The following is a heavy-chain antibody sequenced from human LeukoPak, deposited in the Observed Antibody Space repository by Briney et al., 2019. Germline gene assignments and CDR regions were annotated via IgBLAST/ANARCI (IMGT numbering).Heavy chain of an antibody. V-gene: IGHV4-31*03. CDR2: IYNSGTT. Sequence: SETLSLTCTVSGVSVSSGSYYWSWIRQHPGKGLEWIGYIYNSGTTYYNPSLKSRATTSVDTSKNQFSLKLTSVTAADTAVYFCARDLTGDMRDAFDIWGQGTMVTVSS. CDR3: ARDLTGDMRDAFDI. J-gene: IGHJ3*02. CDR1: GVSVSSGSYY. D-gene: IGHD3-9*01.